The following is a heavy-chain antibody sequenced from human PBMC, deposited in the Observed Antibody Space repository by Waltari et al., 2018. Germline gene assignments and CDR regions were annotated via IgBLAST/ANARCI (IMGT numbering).Heavy chain of an antibody. Sequence: VQLVESGGGLVKSGGSLRLSCEASGFLFSSYNMNWVRQAPGKGRELVSSITRDGFSIYYADSVKGRFTVSRDNAKNSLYVQMNNLGAEDTAVYYCAREYYYDGSTYDQWGQGTLVTVSS. J-gene: IGHJ4*02. V-gene: IGHV3-21*01. D-gene: IGHD3-22*01. CDR2: ITRDGFSI. CDR1: GFLFSSYN. CDR3: AREYYYDGSTYDQ.